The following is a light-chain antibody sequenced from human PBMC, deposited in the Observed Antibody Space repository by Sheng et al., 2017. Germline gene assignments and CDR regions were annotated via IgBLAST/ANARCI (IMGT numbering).Light chain of an antibody. J-gene: IGLJ2*01. CDR3: NSYTGSSTLV. CDR1: SSDVGGYNY. V-gene: IGLV2-14*01. Sequence: QSALTQPRSVSGSPGQSVTISCTGTSSDVGGYNYVSWYQQHPGKAPKLMIYDVSNRPSGVSNRFSGSKSGNTASLTISGLQAEDEADYYCNSYTGSSTLVFGGGTKLTVL. CDR2: DVS.